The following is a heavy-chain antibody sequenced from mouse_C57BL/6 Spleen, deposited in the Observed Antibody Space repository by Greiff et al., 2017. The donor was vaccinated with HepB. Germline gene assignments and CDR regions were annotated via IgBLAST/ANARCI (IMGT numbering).Heavy chain of an antibody. CDR3: ARKRLYDYDDY. D-gene: IGHD2-4*01. J-gene: IGHJ4*01. CDR2: ISYDGSN. CDR1: GYSITSGYY. Sequence: VQLKESGPGLVKPSQSLSLTCSVTGYSITSGYYWNWIRQFPGNKLEWMGYISYDGSNNYNPSLKNRISITRDTSKNQFFLKLNSVTTEDTATYYCARKRLYDYDDYWGQGTSVTVSS. V-gene: IGHV3-6*01.